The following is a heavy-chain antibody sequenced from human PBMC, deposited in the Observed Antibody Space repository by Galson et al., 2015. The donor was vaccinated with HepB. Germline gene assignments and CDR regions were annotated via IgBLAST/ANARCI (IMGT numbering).Heavy chain of an antibody. CDR3: TRREGAYYMDV. CDR1: GFTFSGSA. V-gene: IGHV3-73*01. CDR2: IRSKANSYAT. J-gene: IGHJ6*03. Sequence: SLRLSCAASGFTFSGSAMHWVRQASGKGLEWVGRIRSKANSYATAYAASVKGRFTISRDDSKNTAYLQMNSLKTEDTAVYYCTRREGAYYMDVWGKGTTVTVSS. D-gene: IGHD1-26*01.